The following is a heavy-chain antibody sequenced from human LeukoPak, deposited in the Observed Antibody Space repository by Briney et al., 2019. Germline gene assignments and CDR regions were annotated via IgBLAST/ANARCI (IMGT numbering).Heavy chain of an antibody. V-gene: IGHV4-59*01. D-gene: IGHD6-13*01. CDR2: IYYSGST. J-gene: IGHJ5*02. CDR3: ARAAPYSGSWWGRGSYWFDP. Sequence: SETLSLTCTVSGGSISSYYWSWIRQPPGKGLEWIGYIYYSGSTNYNPSLKSRVTISVDTSKNQFSLKLSSVTAADTAVYYCARAAPYSGSWWGRGSYWFDPWGQGTLVTVSS. CDR1: GGSISSYY.